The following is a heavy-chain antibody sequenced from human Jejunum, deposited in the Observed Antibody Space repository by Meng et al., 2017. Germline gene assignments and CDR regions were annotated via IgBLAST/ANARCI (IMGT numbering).Heavy chain of an antibody. CDR1: GFTFINYG. V-gene: IGHV3-23*01. CDR3: AKLKWVPLRAFDF. J-gene: IGHJ3*01. D-gene: IGHD1-26*01. CDR2: LSASGGST. Sequence: GESLKISCAASGFTFINYGMSWVRQAPGKGLEWVSGLSASGGSTYYADFVKGRFTISRDNSKNTIYLQMNSLRAEDTAVYYCAKLKWVPLRAFDFWGQGTMVTVSS.